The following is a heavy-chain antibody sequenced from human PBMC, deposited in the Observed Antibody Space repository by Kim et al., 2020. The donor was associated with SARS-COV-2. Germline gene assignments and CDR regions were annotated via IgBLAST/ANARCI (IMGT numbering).Heavy chain of an antibody. CDR2: VFHSGGT. CDR1: GYSISSGYY. V-gene: IGHV4-38-2*02. J-gene: IGHJ4*02. CDR3: ARVVGGFRGYLDF. Sequence: ETLSLTCTVAGYSISSGYYWGWIRQPPGKGLESVGSVFHSGGTSSDPSLKSRVTMSVDTSKNQFSLNLSSVTAADTAVYYCARVVGGFRGYLDFWGQG. D-gene: IGHD2-15*01.